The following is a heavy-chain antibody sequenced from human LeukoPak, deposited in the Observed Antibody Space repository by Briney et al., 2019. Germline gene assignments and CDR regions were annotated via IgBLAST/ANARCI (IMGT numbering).Heavy chain of an antibody. V-gene: IGHV4-39*07. D-gene: IGHD4-11*01. CDR2: IYYSGRT. CDR1: GGSITSSSYY. Sequence: PSETLSLTCTVSGGSITSSSYYWGWIRQPPGKGLEWIGSIYYSGRTYYNPSLKSRVTMSVDTSKNRFSLKVTYVTAADTAVYYCARRGYSNYVPRGWFDPWGQGTLVTVYS. CDR3: ARRGYSNYVPRGWFDP. J-gene: IGHJ5*02.